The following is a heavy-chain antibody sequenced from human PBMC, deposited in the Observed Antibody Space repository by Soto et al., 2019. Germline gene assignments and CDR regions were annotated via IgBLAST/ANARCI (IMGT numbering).Heavy chain of an antibody. CDR2: ISYDGSNK. CDR3: ASGNTYYYDSSGFDY. Sequence: PGGSLRLSCAASGFTFSSYGMHWVRQAPGKGLEWVAVISYDGSNKYYADSVKGRFTISRDNSKNTLYLQMNSLRAEDTAVYYCASGNTYYYDSSGFDYWGQGTLVTVSS. CDR1: GFTFSSYG. D-gene: IGHD3-22*01. J-gene: IGHJ4*02. V-gene: IGHV3-30*03.